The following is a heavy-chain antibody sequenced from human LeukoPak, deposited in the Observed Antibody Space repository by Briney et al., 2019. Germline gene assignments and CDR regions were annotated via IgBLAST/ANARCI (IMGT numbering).Heavy chain of an antibody. Sequence: SAKVSCKASGYTFTSYAMHWVRQAPGQRPEWRGWINAGKAKTKYSQKFQGRVTITRDTSASTGYMDLSSMSSDDTAVYYCARDQPPYYDILTGRKNYYYSGMDVWGQGTTVTVPS. CDR3: ARDQPPYYDILTGRKNYYYSGMDV. J-gene: IGHJ6*02. CDR2: INAGKAKT. V-gene: IGHV1-3*01. D-gene: IGHD3-9*01. CDR1: GYTFTSYA.